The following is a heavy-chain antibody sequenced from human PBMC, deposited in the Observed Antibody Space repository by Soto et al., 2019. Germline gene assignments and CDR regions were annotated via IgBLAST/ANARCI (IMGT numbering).Heavy chain of an antibody. J-gene: IGHJ4*02. V-gene: IGHV1-8*01. CDR2: MNPNSGNT. D-gene: IGHD6-19*01. CDR1: GCTFTSYD. Sequence: QVLLVQSGAEVKKPGASVKVSCKASGCTFTSYDINWVRQATGQGLEWMGWMNPNSGNTGYAQKFEGRVTMTRNTSLSTAYMELSSLKCEDRALYYCARASSSGWYVDYWGQGTLVSVSS. CDR3: ARASSSGWYVDY.